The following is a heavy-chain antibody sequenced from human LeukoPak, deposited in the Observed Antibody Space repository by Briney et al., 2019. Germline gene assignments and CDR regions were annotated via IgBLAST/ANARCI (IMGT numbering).Heavy chain of an antibody. J-gene: IGHJ4*02. CDR3: ARKRAYYDSSGYFGY. D-gene: IGHD3-22*01. CDR1: GYTFTSYD. CDR2: MNPNSGNT. Sequence: ASVKVSCKASGYTFTSYDINWVRQATGQGLEWMGWMNPNSGNTGYAQKFQGRVTMTRNTSISTAYMELSSLRSEDTAVYYCARKRAYYDSSGYFGYWGRGTLVTVSS. V-gene: IGHV1-8*01.